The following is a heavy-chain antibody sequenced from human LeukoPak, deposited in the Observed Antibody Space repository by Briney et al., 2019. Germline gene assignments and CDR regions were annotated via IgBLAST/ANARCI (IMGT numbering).Heavy chain of an antibody. CDR2: INHSGST. CDR3: ARTGDSSGYYSPFDY. J-gene: IGHJ4*02. D-gene: IGHD3-22*01. Sequence: SETLSLTCAVYGGSFSGYYWSWIRQPPGKGLEWIGEINHSGSTNYNPSLKSRVTISVDTSKNQFSLKLSSVTAADTAVYYCARTGDSSGYYSPFDYWGQGTLVTVSS. CDR1: GGSFSGYY. V-gene: IGHV4-34*01.